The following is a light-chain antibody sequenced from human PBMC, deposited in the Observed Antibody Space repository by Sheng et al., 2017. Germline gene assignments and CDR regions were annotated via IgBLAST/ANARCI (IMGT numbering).Light chain of an antibody. V-gene: IGKV1-39*01. Sequence: DIQMSQSPSSLSASVGDRVTITCRASQNINTYLNWYQQKPGKAPRLLIYSASTLNSGVPSRFSGSGSGTDFTLTISGLQPEDFATYYCQQSYSSPPLTFGGGTKVEIK. J-gene: IGKJ4*01. CDR2: SAS. CDR1: QNINTY. CDR3: QQSYSSPPLT.